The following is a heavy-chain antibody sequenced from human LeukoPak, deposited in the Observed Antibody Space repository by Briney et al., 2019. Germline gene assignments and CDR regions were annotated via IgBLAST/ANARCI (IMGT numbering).Heavy chain of an antibody. J-gene: IGHJ3*02. V-gene: IGHV3-33*08. CDR2: IWYDGSNK. CDR3: ARPYYDSSGYYYWGNAFDI. D-gene: IGHD3-22*01. CDR1: GFNFNIYE. Sequence: GGSLRLSCAASGFNFNIYEMNWVRQAPGKGLEWVAVIWYDGSNKYYADSVKGRFTISRDNSKNTLYLQMNSLRAEDTAVYYCARPYYDSSGYYYWGNAFDIWGQGTMVTVSS.